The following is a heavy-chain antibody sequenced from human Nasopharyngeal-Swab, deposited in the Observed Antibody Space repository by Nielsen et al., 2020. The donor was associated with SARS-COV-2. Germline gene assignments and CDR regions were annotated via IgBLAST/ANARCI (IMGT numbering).Heavy chain of an antibody. Sequence: VSVKVSCKASGYTFTSFPMHWVRQAPGQRLEWMGWINAGSGDTKYSQQFQGRVTITRDTSASTAYMELSSLRSEDTAVYYCARELDPSFDYWGQGTLVTVSS. CDR1: GYTFTSFP. V-gene: IGHV1-3*01. D-gene: IGHD3/OR15-3a*01. CDR3: ARELDPSFDY. CDR2: INAGSGDT. J-gene: IGHJ4*02.